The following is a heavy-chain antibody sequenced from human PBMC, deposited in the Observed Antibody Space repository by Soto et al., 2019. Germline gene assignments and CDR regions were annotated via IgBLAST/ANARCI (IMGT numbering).Heavy chain of an antibody. CDR2: IIPILGIA. Sequence: ASVKVSCKASGGTFSSYTISWLRQAPGQGLEWMGRIIPILGIANYAQKFQGRVTITADKSTSTAYMELSSLRSEDTAVYYCAREPSRTRAFDIWGQGTMVTVSS. CDR3: AREPSRTRAFDI. CDR1: GGTFSSYT. D-gene: IGHD2-2*01. J-gene: IGHJ3*02. V-gene: IGHV1-69*04.